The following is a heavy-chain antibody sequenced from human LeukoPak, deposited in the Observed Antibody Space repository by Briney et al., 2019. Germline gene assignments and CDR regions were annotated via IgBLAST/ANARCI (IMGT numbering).Heavy chain of an antibody. J-gene: IGHJ4*02. Sequence: GGSLRLSCAASGFTFSTYRMAWVRQAPGKGLEWVATITEDGSGKYHVDSVRGRFTVSRDNTNKLLFLQMNSLRAEDTAVYHCAKARYSSGLDYRGQGTLVSVSS. CDR2: ITEDGSGK. V-gene: IGHV3-7*01. D-gene: IGHD6-19*01. CDR3: AKARYSSGLDY. CDR1: GFTFSTYR.